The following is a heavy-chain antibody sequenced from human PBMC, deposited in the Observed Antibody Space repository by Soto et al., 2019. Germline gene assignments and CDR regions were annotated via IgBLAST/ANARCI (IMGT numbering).Heavy chain of an antibody. CDR3: ARDLELGIPKYGSGSYYTVYYYYGMDV. Sequence: GGSLRLSCAASGFTFSSYAMHWVRQAPGKGLEWVAVISYDGSNKYYADSVKGRFTISRDNSKNTLYLQMNSLRAEDTAVYYCARDLELGIPKYGSGSYYTVYYYYGMDVWGQGTTVTVSS. V-gene: IGHV3-30-3*01. CDR1: GFTFSSYA. CDR2: ISYDGSNK. J-gene: IGHJ6*02. D-gene: IGHD3-10*01.